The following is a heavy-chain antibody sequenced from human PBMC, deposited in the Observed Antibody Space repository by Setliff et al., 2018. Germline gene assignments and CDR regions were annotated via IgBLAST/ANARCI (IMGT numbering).Heavy chain of an antibody. V-gene: IGHV1-69*13. CDR2: IIPMFGT. J-gene: IGHJ6*03. D-gene: IGHD3-10*01. CDR1: GGTFSSYV. Sequence: SVKVSCKASGGTFSSYVISWVREAPGQGLEWMGGIIPMFGTNYAQKFQGRVTITADESTSTAYMELSSLGSEDTAVYYCAGGQPLVRKYYYYMDVWGKGTTGTVS. CDR3: AGGQPLVRKYYYYMDV.